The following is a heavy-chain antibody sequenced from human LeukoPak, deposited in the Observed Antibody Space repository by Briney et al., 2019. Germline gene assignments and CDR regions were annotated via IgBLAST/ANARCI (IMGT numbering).Heavy chain of an antibody. CDR1: GFTFTSSA. V-gene: IGHV1-58*01. D-gene: IGHD1-26*01. CDR2: IVVGSGNT. Sequence: SVKVSCKASGFTFTSSAVQWVRQARGQRLEWIGWIVVGSGNTNYAQKFQERVTITRDMSTSTAYMELSSLRSEDTAVYYCAAGYLPPKLVGAKRRALSDDYWGQATLVTVSS. CDR3: AAGYLPPKLVGAKRRALSDDY. J-gene: IGHJ4*02.